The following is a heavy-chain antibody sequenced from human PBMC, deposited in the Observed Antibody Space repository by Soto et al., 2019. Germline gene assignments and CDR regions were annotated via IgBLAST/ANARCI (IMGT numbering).Heavy chain of an antibody. D-gene: IGHD5-12*01. J-gene: IGHJ5*02. CDR2: IYPGDSDT. V-gene: IGHV5-51*01. Sequence: PGESLKISCKGSGYSFTSYWIGWVRQMPGKGLEWMGIIYPGDSDTRYSPSFQGQVTVSADKSISTAYLQWSSLKASDTAMYYCARRGNQWLGNNWFDPWGQGTLVTVSS. CDR1: GYSFTSYW. CDR3: ARRGNQWLGNNWFDP.